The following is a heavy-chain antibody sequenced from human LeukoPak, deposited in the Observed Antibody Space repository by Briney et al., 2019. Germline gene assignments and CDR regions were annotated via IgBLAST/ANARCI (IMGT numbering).Heavy chain of an antibody. CDR2: ISAYNGNT. V-gene: IGHV1-18*01. D-gene: IGHD3-3*01. CDR1: GYTFTSYG. Sequence: GASVKVSCKASGYTFTSYGTSWVRQAPGQGLGWMGWISAYNGNTNYAQKLQGRVTMTTDTSTSTAYMELRSLRSYDTAVYYCARVSGATIFGVVTKNPADYWGQGTLVTVSS. CDR3: ARVSGATIFGVVTKNPADY. J-gene: IGHJ4*02.